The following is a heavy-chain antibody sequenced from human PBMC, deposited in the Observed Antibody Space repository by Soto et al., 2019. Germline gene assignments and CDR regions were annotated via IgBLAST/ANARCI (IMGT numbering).Heavy chain of an antibody. J-gene: IGHJ5*02. CDR1: GYTFTRYA. Sequence: ASVKVCCKASGYTFTRYAMHWVRQAPGRRLEWMGWINAGNGNTKYSQKFQGRVTITRDTSASTAYMELSSLRSEDTAVYYCARGVYFPGKYSCYDWGSNWFDPCGQGTLVTVSS. D-gene: IGHD5-12*01. V-gene: IGHV1-3*01. CDR2: INAGNGNT. CDR3: ARGVYFPGKYSCYDWGSNWFDP.